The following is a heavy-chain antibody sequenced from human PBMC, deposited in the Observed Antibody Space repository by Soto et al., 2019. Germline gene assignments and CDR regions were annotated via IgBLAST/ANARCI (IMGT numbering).Heavy chain of an antibody. CDR2: MNPNSGNT. D-gene: IGHD3-22*01. Sequence: EASVKVSCKASGYTFTSYDINWVRQATGQGLEWMGWMNPNSGNTGYAQKFQGRVTMTRNTSISTAYMELSSLRSEDTAVYYCARVPSYYYDSSAPDTDYWGQGTLVTVSS. CDR1: GYTFTSYD. V-gene: IGHV1-8*01. J-gene: IGHJ4*02. CDR3: ARVPSYYYDSSAPDTDY.